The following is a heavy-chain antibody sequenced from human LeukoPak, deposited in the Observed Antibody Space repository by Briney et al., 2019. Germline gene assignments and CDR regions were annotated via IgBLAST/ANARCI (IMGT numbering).Heavy chain of an antibody. CDR3: ARDGVDIVATPHFPATYYYYYMDV. V-gene: IGHV3-9*01. Sequence: PGGSLRLSCAASGFTFDDYAMHWVRQAPGKGLEWVSGITWNSGNIAYADSVKGRFTISRDNAKNSLYLQMNSLRAEDTAVYYCARDGVDIVATPHFPATYYYYYMDVWGKGTTVTVSS. J-gene: IGHJ6*03. D-gene: IGHD5-12*01. CDR2: ITWNSGNI. CDR1: GFTFDDYA.